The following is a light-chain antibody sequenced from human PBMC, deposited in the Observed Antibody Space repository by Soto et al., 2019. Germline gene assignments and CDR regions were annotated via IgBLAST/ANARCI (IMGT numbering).Light chain of an antibody. V-gene: IGKV3D-15*01. J-gene: IGKJ1*01. CDR1: QFISTS. CDR2: DAS. CDR3: QQYDVYST. Sequence: EIVITQSPATLSLSPGERVTLSYRASQFISTSLAWYQQRPGQAPRLLIYDASNRATGIPARFSGSGSGTDFTLTISSLQPDDCGLYYCQQYDVYSTFGQGTKVDIK.